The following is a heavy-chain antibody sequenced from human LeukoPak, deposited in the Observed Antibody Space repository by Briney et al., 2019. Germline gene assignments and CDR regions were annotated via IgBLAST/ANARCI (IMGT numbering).Heavy chain of an antibody. CDR3: ARGVAAADYFDY. D-gene: IGHD6-13*01. CDR2: IIPIFGTA. Sequence: SVKVSCKASGGTFSSYAISWVRQAPGQGLEWMGGIIPIFGTANYAQKFQGRVTITADESTSTAYMELSSLRSEDTAVYYCARGVAAADYFDYWGQGTLVTVSS. CDR1: GGTFSSYA. J-gene: IGHJ4*02. V-gene: IGHV1-69*13.